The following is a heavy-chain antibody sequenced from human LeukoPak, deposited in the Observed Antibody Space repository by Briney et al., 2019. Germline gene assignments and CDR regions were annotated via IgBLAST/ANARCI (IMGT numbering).Heavy chain of an antibody. J-gene: IGHJ4*02. Sequence: GGSLRLSCAASGFTFSSYSMNWVRQAPGKGLEWVSSISSSSSYTYYADSVKGRFTISRDNAKNSLYLQMNSLRAEDTAVYYCATGTSWNLVDYFDYWGQGTLVTVSS. V-gene: IGHV3-21*01. D-gene: IGHD1-1*01. CDR2: ISSSSSYT. CDR1: GFTFSSYS. CDR3: ATGTSWNLVDYFDY.